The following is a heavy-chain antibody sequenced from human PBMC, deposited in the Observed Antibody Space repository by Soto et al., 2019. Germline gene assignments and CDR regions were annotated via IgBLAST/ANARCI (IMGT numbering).Heavy chain of an antibody. CDR2: IYPGDSDT. V-gene: IGHV5-51*01. Sequence: GESLKISCKGSGYSFTSYWIGWVRQMPGKGLEWMGIIYPGDSDTRYSPSFQGQVTISADKSISTAYLQWSSLKASDSAMYYCARHGRIGARQTWFDPWGQGTLVTVSS. CDR1: GYSFTSYW. D-gene: IGHD6-6*01. J-gene: IGHJ5*02. CDR3: ARHGRIGARQTWFDP.